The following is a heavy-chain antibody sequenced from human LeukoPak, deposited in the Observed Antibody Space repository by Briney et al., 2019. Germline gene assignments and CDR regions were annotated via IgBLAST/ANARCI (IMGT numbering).Heavy chain of an antibody. CDR1: GGSISSSSYY. D-gene: IGHD3-9*01. Sequence: PSETLSLTCTVSGGSISSSSYYWGRIRQPPGKGLEWIGSIYYSGSTYYNPSLKSRVTISVDTSKNQFSLKLSSVTAADTAVYYCASRSSVRYFDWFFNWFDPWGQGTLVTVSS. CDR3: ASRSSVRYFDWFFNWFDP. J-gene: IGHJ5*02. CDR2: IYYSGST. V-gene: IGHV4-39*01.